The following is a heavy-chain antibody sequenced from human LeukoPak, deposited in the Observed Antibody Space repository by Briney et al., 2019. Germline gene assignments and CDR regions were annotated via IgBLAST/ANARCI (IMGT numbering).Heavy chain of an antibody. D-gene: IGHD6-13*01. CDR2: IWYDGSNK. J-gene: IGHJ4*02. Sequence: PGGSLRLSCAASGFTFSSYGMHWVRQAPGKGLEWVAVIWYDGSNKYYADSVKGRFTISRDNSKNTLYLQMNSLRAEDTAVYYCARLAIAAASLDYWGQGTLVTVSS. CDR1: GFTFSSYG. V-gene: IGHV3-33*08. CDR3: ARLAIAAASLDY.